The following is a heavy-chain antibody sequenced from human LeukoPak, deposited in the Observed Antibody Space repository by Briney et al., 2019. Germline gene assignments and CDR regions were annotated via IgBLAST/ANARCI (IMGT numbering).Heavy chain of an antibody. Sequence: PSETLSLTCTVSGGSISSYYWSWIRQPPGKGLEWIGYIYYSGSTNYNPSLKSRVTISVGTSKNQFSLKLSSVTAADTASYYCAREAAAGPNWYFDLWGRGTLVTVSS. CDR3: AREAAAGPNWYFDL. CDR1: GGSISSYY. V-gene: IGHV4-59*12. D-gene: IGHD6-13*01. J-gene: IGHJ2*01. CDR2: IYYSGST.